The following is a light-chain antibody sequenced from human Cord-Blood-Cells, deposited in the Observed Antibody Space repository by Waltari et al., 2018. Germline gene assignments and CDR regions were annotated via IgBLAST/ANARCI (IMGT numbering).Light chain of an antibody. Sequence: DIVLTQSPGTLSLSQGQRAPLSCMSIQSVSRSYLAWYQQKPGQAPRLLIYGASSRDTGIPDRFSGSGSGTDFTLTISRLEPEDFAVYYCQQYGSSPYTFGQGTKLEIK. CDR2: GAS. V-gene: IGKV3-20*01. J-gene: IGKJ2*01. CDR1: QSVSRSY. CDR3: QQYGSSPYT.